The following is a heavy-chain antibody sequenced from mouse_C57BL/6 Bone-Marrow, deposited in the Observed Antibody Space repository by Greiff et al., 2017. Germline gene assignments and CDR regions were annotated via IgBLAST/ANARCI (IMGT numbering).Heavy chain of an antibody. J-gene: IGHJ4*01. V-gene: IGHV2-9*01. CDR3: ATLWLRRRDYAMDY. CDR2: IWGGGSS. Sequence: VKLQESGPGLVAPSQSLSITCTVSGFSLTSYAVAWVRQPPGKGLEWLGVIWGGGSSNYNSALMSRLSTSKDNSKSQVYIKMNSLQTDDTAMYYCATLWLRRRDYAMDYWGQGTSVTVSS. D-gene: IGHD2-2*01. CDR1: GFSLTSYA.